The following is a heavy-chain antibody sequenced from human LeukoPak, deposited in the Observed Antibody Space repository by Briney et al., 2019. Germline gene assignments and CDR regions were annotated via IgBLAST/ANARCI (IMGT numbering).Heavy chain of an antibody. CDR1: GYSFTGYY. D-gene: IGHD3-22*01. Sequence: ASVNVSRKASGYSFTGYYMQWVRQAPGEGLEWMGWNNPNSGSKNYAQKFQGRVTMTRDTSISTAYMELSRLRSDDTAVYYCARVRGMTMIVVALSYWGQGTLVAVSS. V-gene: IGHV1-2*02. J-gene: IGHJ4*02. CDR2: NNPNSGSK. CDR3: ARVRGMTMIVVALSY.